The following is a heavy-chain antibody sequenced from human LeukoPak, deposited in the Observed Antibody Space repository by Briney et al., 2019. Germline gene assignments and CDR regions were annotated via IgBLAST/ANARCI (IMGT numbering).Heavy chain of an antibody. CDR1: GYTFTSYG. D-gene: IGHD2-15*01. Sequence: ASVKVSCKASGYTFTSYGISWVRQAPGQGLEWMGWISAYNGNTNYAQKLQGRVTMTTDTSTSTAYMELRSLRSDDTAVYYCARVVEGYCSGGSCAGYFDYWGQGTLVTVSS. CDR3: ARVVEGYCSGGSCAGYFDY. J-gene: IGHJ4*02. V-gene: IGHV1-18*01. CDR2: ISAYNGNT.